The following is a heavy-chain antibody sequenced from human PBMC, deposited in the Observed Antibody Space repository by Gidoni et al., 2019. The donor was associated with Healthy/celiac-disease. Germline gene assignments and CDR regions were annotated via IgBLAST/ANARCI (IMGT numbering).Heavy chain of an antibody. D-gene: IGHD1-26*01. Sequence: EVQLVESGGGLVKPGGSLRLSCAASELPFSSYSLNWVRQAPGKGLEWVSSISSSSSYIYSADSVKGRFTISRDNAKNSLYLQMNSLRAEDTAVYYCASFSGVGAPSQGDYWGQGTLVTVSS. J-gene: IGHJ4*02. V-gene: IGHV3-21*01. CDR3: ASFSGVGAPSQGDY. CDR1: ELPFSSYS. CDR2: ISSSSSYI.